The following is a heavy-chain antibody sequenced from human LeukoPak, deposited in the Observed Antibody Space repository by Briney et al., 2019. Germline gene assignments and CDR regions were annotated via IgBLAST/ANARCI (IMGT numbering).Heavy chain of an antibody. V-gene: IGHV1-8*01. J-gene: IGHJ4*02. CDR1: GYTFTSYD. CDR2: MNPNSGNT. CDR3: ARAPNYSGSYLDY. D-gene: IGHD1-26*01. Sequence: GASVKVSCKASGYTFTSYDINWVRQATRQGLEWMGWMNPNSGNTGYAQKFQGRVTMTRNTSISTAYMELSSLRSADTAVYYCARAPNYSGSYLDYWGQGTLVTVSS.